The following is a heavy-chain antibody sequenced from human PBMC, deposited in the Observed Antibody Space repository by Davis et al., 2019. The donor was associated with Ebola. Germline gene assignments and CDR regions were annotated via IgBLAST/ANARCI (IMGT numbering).Heavy chain of an antibody. D-gene: IGHD2-15*01. CDR1: GGSLNSYY. J-gene: IGHJ4*02. CDR2: INHSGST. Sequence: SETLSLTCTVSGGSLNSYYWSWIRQPPGKRLEWIGEINHSGSTNYNPSLKSRVTISVDTSKNQFSLKLSSVTAADTAVYYCAREEGYCSGGSCYSGYFDYWGQGTLVTVSS. V-gene: IGHV4-34*01. CDR3: AREEGYCSGGSCYSGYFDY.